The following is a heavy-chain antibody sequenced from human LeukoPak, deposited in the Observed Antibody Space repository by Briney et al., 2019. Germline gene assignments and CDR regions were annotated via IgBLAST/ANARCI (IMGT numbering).Heavy chain of an antibody. D-gene: IGHD2-8*01. CDR3: ARDDGPLDY. Sequence: GGSLRLSCAASGFTFSSYGMHWVRQAPGKGLEWVASIWYDASNKNYADSVKGRFSISRDNSKNTLSLQMNSLRADDTALYYCARDDGPLDYRGRGTLVTVS. J-gene: IGHJ4*02. CDR1: GFTFSSYG. V-gene: IGHV3-33*01. CDR2: IWYDASNK.